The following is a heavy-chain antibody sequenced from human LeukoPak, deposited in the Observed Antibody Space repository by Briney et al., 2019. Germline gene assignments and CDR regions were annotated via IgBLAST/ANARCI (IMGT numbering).Heavy chain of an antibody. CDR2: INHSGST. D-gene: IGHD6-19*01. V-gene: IGHV4-39*07. J-gene: IGHJ5*02. CDR3: ARGRWLVHWFDP. Sequence: SETLSLTCTVSGGSVSSGSYYWSWIRQPPGKGLEWIGEINHSGSTNYNPSLKSRVTISVDTSKNQFSLKLSSVTAAETAVYYCARGRWLVHWFDPWGQGTLVTVSS. CDR1: GGSVSSGSYY.